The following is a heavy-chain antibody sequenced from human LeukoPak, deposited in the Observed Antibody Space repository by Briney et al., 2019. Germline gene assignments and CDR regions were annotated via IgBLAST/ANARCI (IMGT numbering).Heavy chain of an antibody. CDR1: GGTFSSYA. J-gene: IGHJ4*02. D-gene: IGHD5-18*01. CDR3: ARSWDTAMVSYFDY. Sequence: SVKVSCKASGGTFSSYAISWVRLAPGQGLEWMGGIIPIFGTANYAQKFQGRVTITADESTSTAYMELSSLRSEDTAVYYCARSWDTAMVSYFDYWGQGTLVTVSS. CDR2: IIPIFGTA. V-gene: IGHV1-69*13.